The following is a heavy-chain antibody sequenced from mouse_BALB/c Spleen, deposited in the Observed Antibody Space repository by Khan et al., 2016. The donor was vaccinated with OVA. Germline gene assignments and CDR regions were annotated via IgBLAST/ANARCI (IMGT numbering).Heavy chain of an antibody. V-gene: IGHV1-77*01. Sequence: QVQLQQPGTELARPGASVNLSCKASGYTFTDFYINWVKQRSGQGLEWIGEISPGSGDTYYNEKFKGKATLTADKSSSTAYMQLSSLTSEASAVYFCARRNYFGYTFAYWSQGTLVTVSA. CDR2: ISPGSGDT. CDR3: ARRNYFGYTFAY. CDR1: GYTFTDFY. D-gene: IGHD1-2*01. J-gene: IGHJ3*01.